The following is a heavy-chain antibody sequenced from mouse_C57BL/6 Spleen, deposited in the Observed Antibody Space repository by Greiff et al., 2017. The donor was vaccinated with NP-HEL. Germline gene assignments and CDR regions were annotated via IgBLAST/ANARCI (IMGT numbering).Heavy chain of an antibody. CDR3: ARQGLRVPWFAY. Sequence: EVHLVESGGGLVKPGGSLKLSCAASGFTFSSYTMSWVRQTPEKRLEWVATISGGGGNTYYPDSVKGRFTISRDNAKNTLYLQMSSLRSEDTALYYCARQGLRVPWFAYWGQGTLVTVSA. D-gene: IGHD1-1*01. CDR1: GFTFSSYT. CDR2: ISGGGGNT. J-gene: IGHJ3*01. V-gene: IGHV5-9*01.